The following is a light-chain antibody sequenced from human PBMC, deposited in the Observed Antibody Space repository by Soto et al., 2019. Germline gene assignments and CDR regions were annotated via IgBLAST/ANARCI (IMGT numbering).Light chain of an antibody. CDR3: QQFSSYSGT. CDR1: QSTSSW. Sequence: DIQMTQSPSTLSASVGDTVTITCRASQSTSSWLAWYQHKPGKAPKLLIYKASSLESGVPSRFSGRGSGTEFTLTISSLQPDDFATYYCQQFSSYSGTFGQGTKVEIK. V-gene: IGKV1-5*03. CDR2: KAS. J-gene: IGKJ1*01.